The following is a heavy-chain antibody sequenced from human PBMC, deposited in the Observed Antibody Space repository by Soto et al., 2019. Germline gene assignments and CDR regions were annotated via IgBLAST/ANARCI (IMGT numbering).Heavy chain of an antibody. J-gene: IGHJ6*02. CDR1: GFTFGDYA. V-gene: IGHV3-49*05. D-gene: IGHD6-13*01. CDR3: TRDLLAAAVVNYYYYGMDV. CDR2: IRSKAYGGTT. Sequence: KSGGSLRLSCTASGFTFGDYAMSWFRQAPGKGLEWVGFIRSKAYGGTTEYAASVKGRFTISRDDSKSIAYLQMNSLKTEDTAVYYCTRDLLAAAVVNYYYYGMDVWGQGTTVTVSS.